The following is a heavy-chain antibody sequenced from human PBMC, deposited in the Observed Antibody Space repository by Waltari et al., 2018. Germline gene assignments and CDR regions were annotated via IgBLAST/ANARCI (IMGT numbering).Heavy chain of an antibody. V-gene: IGHV1-46*01. D-gene: IGHD5-18*01. CDR2: INCGGGTT. Sequence: QVQLVQSGAEVKMPGASVKVSCKASGYTFTGCYIHWVRQAPGQGLEWMGLINCGGGTTSYAQKFQGRVTMTRDTSTSTVYMELSTLRSEDTTVYYCARIGGRGYSHGTFDYWGQGTLVTVSS. CDR3: ARIGGRGYSHGTFDY. CDR1: GYTFTGCY. J-gene: IGHJ4*02.